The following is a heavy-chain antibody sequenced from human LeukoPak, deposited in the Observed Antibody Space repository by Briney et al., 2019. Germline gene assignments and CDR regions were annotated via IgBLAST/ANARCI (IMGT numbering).Heavy chain of an antibody. J-gene: IGHJ4*02. Sequence: PGGSLRLSCAASGFTFSSYSMNWVRQAPGKGLEWVSYITSSSSTIYYADSVKGRFTISRDNSKNTLYLQMNSLRAEDTAVYYCANENYYGSGGYVDNWGQGTLVTVSS. V-gene: IGHV3-48*01. CDR2: ITSSSSTI. CDR3: ANENYYGSGGYVDN. CDR1: GFTFSSYS. D-gene: IGHD3-10*01.